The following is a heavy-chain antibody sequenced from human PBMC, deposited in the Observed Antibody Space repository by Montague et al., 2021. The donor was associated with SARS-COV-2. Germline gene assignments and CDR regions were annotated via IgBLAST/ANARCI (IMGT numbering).Heavy chain of an antibody. Sequence: SETLSLTCTVSGGSVSSISSHWGWIRQPPGKVLEYIGSFYYAGGTQYNSSLKSRVTISVDTSNDPSPLKMNSVTAADTSVYFCARFYGSSFDYWGQGTLVTVSS. V-gene: IGHV4-39*01. D-gene: IGHD4-17*01. CDR3: ARFYGSSFDY. CDR1: GGSVSSISSH. CDR2: FYYAGGT. J-gene: IGHJ4*02.